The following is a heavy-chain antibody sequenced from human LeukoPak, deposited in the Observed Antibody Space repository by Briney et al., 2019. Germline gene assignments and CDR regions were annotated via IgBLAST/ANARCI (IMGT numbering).Heavy chain of an antibody. CDR2: IYPGDSDT. Sequence: GESLKISCKGSGYSFTSYWIGWVRQLPGKGLEWMGIIYPGDSDTRYSPSFQGQVTISADKSISTAYLQWSSLKASDTAMYYCARFLRDYDILTGYFPPFGYWGQGTLVTVSS. V-gene: IGHV5-51*01. D-gene: IGHD3-9*01. CDR1: GYSFTSYW. CDR3: ARFLRDYDILTGYFPPFGY. J-gene: IGHJ4*02.